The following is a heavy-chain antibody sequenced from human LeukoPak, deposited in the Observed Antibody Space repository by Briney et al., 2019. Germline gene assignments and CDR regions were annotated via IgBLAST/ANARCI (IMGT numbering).Heavy chain of an antibody. CDR1: GYTFTCNG. D-gene: IGHD2-15*01. V-gene: IGHV1-18*01. J-gene: IGHJ6*02. Sequence: GASVKVSCKASGYTFTCNGISWVRQAPGQGLEWLGWISPYNGITNYPQKLQGRVTMTTDTSTSTAYMELRSLRSDDTAVYYCARDRALCSGGSCYSAYYYGMDVWGQGTTVTVSS. CDR3: ARDRALCSGGSCYSAYYYGMDV. CDR2: ISPYNGIT.